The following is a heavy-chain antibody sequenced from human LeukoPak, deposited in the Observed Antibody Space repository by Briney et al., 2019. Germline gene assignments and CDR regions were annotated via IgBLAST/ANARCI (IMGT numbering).Heavy chain of an antibody. D-gene: IGHD1-26*01. CDR1: VYSLTSYG. V-gene: IGHV1-18*01. J-gene: IGHJ4*02. Sequence: ASVKVSRKASVYSLTSYGISWVRQAPGQGLEWMGWISGYNSATNYAQKLQGRVTMTTDTSTSTAYMELRSLRSDDTAVYYCARDRASGTYYPDYWGQGTLVTVSS. CDR2: ISGYNSAT. CDR3: ARDRASGTYYPDY.